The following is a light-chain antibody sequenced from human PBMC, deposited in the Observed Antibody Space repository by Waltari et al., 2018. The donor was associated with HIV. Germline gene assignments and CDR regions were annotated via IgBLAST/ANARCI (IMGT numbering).Light chain of an antibody. CDR3: QSFDSSLTTSGVI. V-gene: IGLV1-40*01. Sequence: QSVLTQPPSASGAPGQRVTIYFTGSSSNIGAGYDVHLYQPLPGTAPQLLIYANINRPSGVPDRLSGSKSGSSASLAITGLQAEDEAHYYCQSFDSSLTTSGVIFGGGTKLTVL. J-gene: IGLJ2*01. CDR1: SSNIGAGYD. CDR2: ANI.